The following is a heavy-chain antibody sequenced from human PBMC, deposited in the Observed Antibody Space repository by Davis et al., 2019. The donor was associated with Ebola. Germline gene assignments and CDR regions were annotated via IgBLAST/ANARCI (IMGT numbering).Heavy chain of an antibody. V-gene: IGHV3-9*02. CDR1: EFTSSTYA. CDR3: AKVKGRDYYYGMDV. Sequence: GGSLRLSCTASEFTSSTYAMHWVRQAPGKGLEWVSGISWKSDRIAYADSVKGRFTISRDNGKKSLFLQMNSLRAEDTALYYSAKVKGRDYYYGMDVWGKGTTVTVSS. CDR2: ISWKSDRI. J-gene: IGHJ6*04. D-gene: IGHD1-26*01.